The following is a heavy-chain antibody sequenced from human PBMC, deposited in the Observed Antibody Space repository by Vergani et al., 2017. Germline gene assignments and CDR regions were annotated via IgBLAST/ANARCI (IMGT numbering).Heavy chain of an antibody. CDR1: GGSVSSSNW. J-gene: IGHJ4*02. CDR3: ARHLGRWFSGGY. CDR2: IYHGGRS. V-gene: IGHV4-4*02. Sequence: QVQLQESGPGLVKPSGTLSLTCAVSGGSVSSSNWWTWVRQPPGKGLEWIGEIYHGGRSSYNPSLTSRVTISVDTSKNQFSLKLSSVTAADTAVYYCARHLGRWFSGGYWGQGTLVTVSS. D-gene: IGHD3-10*01.